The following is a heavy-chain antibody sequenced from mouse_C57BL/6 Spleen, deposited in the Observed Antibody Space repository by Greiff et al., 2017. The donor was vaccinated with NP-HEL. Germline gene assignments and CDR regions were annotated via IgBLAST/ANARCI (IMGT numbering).Heavy chain of an antibody. CDR1: GFTFSDYG. D-gene: IGHD1-1*01. J-gene: IGHJ2*01. V-gene: IGHV5-17*01. CDR3: AKDYGGDYFDY. Sequence: EVKLMESGGGLVKPGGSLKLSCAASGFTFSDYGMHWVRQAPEKGLEWVAYISSGSSTIYYADTVKGRFTISRDNAKNTLFLQMTSLRSEDTAMYYCAKDYGGDYFDYWGQGTTLTVSS. CDR2: ISSGSSTI.